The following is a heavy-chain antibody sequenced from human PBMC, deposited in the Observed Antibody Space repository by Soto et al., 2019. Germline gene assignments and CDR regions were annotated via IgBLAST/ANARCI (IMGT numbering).Heavy chain of an antibody. Sequence: SLRLSCAASGFTFDNYAIHWVRQAPGKGLEWVSGISWNSNTIAYADSVKGRFTISRDNAKNSLYLQMNSLRAEDTAFYYCPKDTGPKWGQGTMVTVS. V-gene: IGHV3-9*01. CDR1: GFTFDNYA. CDR3: PKDTGPK. CDR2: ISWNSNTI. J-gene: IGHJ4*02.